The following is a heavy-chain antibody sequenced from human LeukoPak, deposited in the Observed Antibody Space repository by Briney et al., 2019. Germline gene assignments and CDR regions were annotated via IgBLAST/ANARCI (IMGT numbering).Heavy chain of an antibody. V-gene: IGHV3-11*06. CDR2: ISSSSSYT. CDR1: GFTFSDYY. J-gene: IGHJ4*02. CDR3: ARESSGWNGY. Sequence: PGGSLRLSCAASGFTFSDYYMSWIRQAPAKGLEWVSDISSSSSYTNYADSVKGRFTISRDNAKNSLYLQMNSLRAEDTAVYYCARESSGWNGYWGQGTLVTVSS. D-gene: IGHD6-19*01.